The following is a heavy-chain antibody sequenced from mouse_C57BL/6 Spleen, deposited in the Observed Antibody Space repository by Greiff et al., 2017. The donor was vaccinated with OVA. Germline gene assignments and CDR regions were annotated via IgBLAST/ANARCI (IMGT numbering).Heavy chain of an antibody. V-gene: IGHV1-50*01. J-gene: IGHJ4*01. CDR3: ARGVRDYAMDY. Sequence: QVQLQQSGAELVKPGASVKLSCKASGYTFTSYWMQWVKQRPGQGLEWIGEIDPSDSYTNYNQKFKGKATLTVDTSSSTAYMQLSSLTSEDSAVYYCARGVRDYAMDYWGQGTSVTVSS. CDR2: IDPSDSYT. CDR1: GYTFTSYW.